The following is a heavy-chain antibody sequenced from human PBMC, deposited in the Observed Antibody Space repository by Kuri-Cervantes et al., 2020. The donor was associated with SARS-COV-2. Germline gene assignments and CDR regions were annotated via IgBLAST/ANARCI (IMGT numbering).Heavy chain of an antibody. CDR1: GFTFSSYA. Sequence: GESLKISCAASGFTFSSYAMSWVRQAPGKGLEWVSAISGSGGSTYYADSVKGRFTISRDNSKNTLYLQVNSLRAEDTAVYYCAKGGNRDNWFDPWGQGTLVTCYS. D-gene: IGHD1-14*01. CDR3: AKGGNRDNWFDP. V-gene: IGHV3-23*01. J-gene: IGHJ5*02. CDR2: ISGSGGST.